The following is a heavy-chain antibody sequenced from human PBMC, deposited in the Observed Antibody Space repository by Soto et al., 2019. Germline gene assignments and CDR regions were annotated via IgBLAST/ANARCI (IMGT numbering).Heavy chain of an antibody. D-gene: IGHD3-3*01. J-gene: IGHJ5*02. CDR2: IYYSGST. CDR3: AREKEDDFWSGYSWFDP. Sequence: SETLSLTCTVSGGYISSYYWSWIRQPPGKGLEWIGYIYYSGSTNYNPSLKSRVTISVDTSKNQFSLKLSSVTAADTAVYYCAREKEDDFWSGYSWFDPWGQGTLVTVSS. V-gene: IGHV4-59*12. CDR1: GGYISSYY.